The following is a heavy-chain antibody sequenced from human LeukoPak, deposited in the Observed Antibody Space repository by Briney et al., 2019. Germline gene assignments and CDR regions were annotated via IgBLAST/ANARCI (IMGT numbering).Heavy chain of an antibody. CDR3: ARDSRHPYYYGLDV. J-gene: IGHJ6*02. CDR2: IYYSGST. Sequence: SETLSLTCTVSGDSITTYYWSWIRQPPGKGLEWIGYIYYSGSTNYNPSLKSRVTISVDTSKNQFSLKLTSVTVADTAVYYCARDSRHPYYYGLDVWGQGTTVIVSS. CDR1: GDSITTYY. V-gene: IGHV4-59*12.